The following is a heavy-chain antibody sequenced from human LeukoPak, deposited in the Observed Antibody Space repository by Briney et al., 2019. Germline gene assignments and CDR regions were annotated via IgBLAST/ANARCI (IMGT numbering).Heavy chain of an antibody. J-gene: IGHJ4*02. CDR3: ARVSSYSAYGGDY. CDR2: IYYSGST. Sequence: SETLSLTCTVSGGSISSSSYYWGWVRQPPGKGLEWIGGIYYSGSTYYNPSLKSRVTISVDTSKNQFSLKLSSVTAADTAVYYCARVSSYSAYGGDYWGQGTLVTVSS. CDR1: GGSISSSSYY. D-gene: IGHD5-12*01. V-gene: IGHV4-39*07.